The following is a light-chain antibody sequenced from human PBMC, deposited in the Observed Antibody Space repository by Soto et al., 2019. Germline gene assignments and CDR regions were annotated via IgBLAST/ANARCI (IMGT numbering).Light chain of an antibody. J-gene: IGKJ5*01. CDR3: QRYNHWPPIT. V-gene: IGKV3-15*01. Sequence: EIVMTQSPATLSVSPGERATLSCRASRSVKTTLTWYQQNPGQAPRVLIYGASTKATNVAARFSGSGSGTEFTLTVSSLQSEDFALYYCQRYNHWPPITFGPGTRLEIK. CDR1: RSVKTT. CDR2: GAS.